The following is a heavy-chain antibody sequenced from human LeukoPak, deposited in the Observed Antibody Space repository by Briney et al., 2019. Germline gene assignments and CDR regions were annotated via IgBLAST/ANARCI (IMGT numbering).Heavy chain of an antibody. CDR2: ISSSGNTI. V-gene: IGHV3-48*03. CDR3: ARGGGYYGSGSLHYYYYGLDV. D-gene: IGHD3-10*01. Sequence: GGSLRLSCAASGFTFSSYEMNWVRQAPGKGLEWVSYISSSGNTIYYADSVKGRFTISRDNAKNSLYLQMNSLRAEDTAVYYCARGGGYYGSGSLHYYYYGLDVWGQGTTVTVSS. J-gene: IGHJ6*02. CDR1: GFTFSSYE.